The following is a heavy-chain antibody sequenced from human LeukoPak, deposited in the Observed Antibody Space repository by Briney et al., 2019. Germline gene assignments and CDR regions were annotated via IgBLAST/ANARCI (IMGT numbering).Heavy chain of an antibody. V-gene: IGHV4-4*02. CDR2: INHSGST. CDR3: ARGRNIAAAAPTSYYYYYYGMDV. J-gene: IGHJ6*02. CDR1: GGSISGSNW. Sequence: PSGTLSLTCAVSGGSISGSNWWSWVRQPPGKGLEWIGEINHSGSTNYNPSLKSRVTISVDTSKNQFSLKLSSVTAADTAVYYCARGRNIAAAAPTSYYYYYYGMDVWGQGTTVTVSS. D-gene: IGHD6-13*01.